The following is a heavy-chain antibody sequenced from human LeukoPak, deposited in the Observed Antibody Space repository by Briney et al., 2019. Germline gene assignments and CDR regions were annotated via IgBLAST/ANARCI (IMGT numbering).Heavy chain of an antibody. CDR3: ASQLAAAAWGAFDI. D-gene: IGHD6-13*01. CDR2: IYPGDSDT. J-gene: IGHJ3*02. Sequence: KPEESLTISCTGSGYSFTSYWIGWVRQMPGKGLEWMGIIYPGDSDTRYSPSFQGQVTISADKSISTAYLQWSSLKASDTAMYYCASQLAAAAWGAFDIWGQGTMVTVSS. CDR1: GYSFTSYW. V-gene: IGHV5-51*01.